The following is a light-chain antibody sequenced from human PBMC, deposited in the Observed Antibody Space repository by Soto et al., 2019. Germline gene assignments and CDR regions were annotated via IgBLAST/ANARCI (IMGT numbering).Light chain of an antibody. CDR3: SSYSTSITRVV. CDR1: SSDVGGYNY. CDR2: EVS. J-gene: IGLJ2*01. V-gene: IGLV2-14*01. Sequence: QSALTQPASVSGSPGQSITISCTGTSSDVGGYNYVSWYQQHPGKSPKLIIYEVSNRPSGVSNRFSGSKSGNTASLTISGRQAEDEADYYCSSYSTSITRVVFGGGTKLTVL.